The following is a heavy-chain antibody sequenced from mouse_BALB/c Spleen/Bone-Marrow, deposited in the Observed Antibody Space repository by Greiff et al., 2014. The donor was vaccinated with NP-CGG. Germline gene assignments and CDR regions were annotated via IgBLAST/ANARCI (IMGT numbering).Heavy chain of an antibody. CDR3: SRLSYDYDGAWFAY. D-gene: IGHD2-4*01. CDR1: GFTFSSYD. J-gene: IGHJ3*01. Sequence: EVKLVESGGDLVRPGGSLKLSCAASGFTFSSYDMSWVRQTPDKRLEWVATIGSGGSYTYYPDSVKGRFTISRDNAKNTLYLQMSSLKSEDTAMYYCSRLSYDYDGAWFAYWGRGTLVTVSA. CDR2: IGSGGSYT. V-gene: IGHV5-6*01.